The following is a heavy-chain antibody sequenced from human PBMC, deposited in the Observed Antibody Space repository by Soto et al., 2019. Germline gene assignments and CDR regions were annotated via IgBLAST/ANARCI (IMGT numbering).Heavy chain of an antibody. CDR3: ARAGLQVYYYGMDV. CDR2: IYYSGST. CDR1: GGSISSGDYY. J-gene: IGHJ6*02. Sequence: PSETLSLTCTVSGGSISSGDYYWSWIRQPPGKGLEWIGYIYYSGSTYYNPSLKSRVTISVDTSKNQSSLKLSSVTAADTAVYYCARAGLQVYYYGMDVWGQGTTVTVSS. V-gene: IGHV4-30-4*01. D-gene: IGHD4-4*01.